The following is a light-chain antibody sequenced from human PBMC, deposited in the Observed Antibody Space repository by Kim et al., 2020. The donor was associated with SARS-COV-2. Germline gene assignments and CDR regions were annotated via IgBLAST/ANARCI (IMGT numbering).Light chain of an antibody. CDR1: QGISSY. CDR3: QQYYSYPWT. CDR2: AAS. V-gene: IGKV1-8*01. J-gene: IGKJ1*01. Sequence: ADKGNRVTIPCRAGQGISSYLAWYQQKPGKAPKLLIYAASTLQSGVPSRFSGSGSGTDFTLTISCLQSEDFATYYCQQYYSYPWTFGQGTKVDIK.